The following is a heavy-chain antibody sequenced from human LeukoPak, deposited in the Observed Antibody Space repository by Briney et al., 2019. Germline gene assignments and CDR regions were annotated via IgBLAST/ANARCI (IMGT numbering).Heavy chain of an antibody. CDR3: ARDIFYYYYMDI. Sequence: SETLSLTCAVSGGSISSNNYYWVWIPQPPGKGLEWSGSIYYSGTTYYNPSLKSRVTISVDTSKNKFSLRLSSVTAADTAVYYCARDIFYYYYMDIWGKGTTVTVSS. CDR2: IYYSGTT. CDR1: GGSISSNNYY. J-gene: IGHJ6*03. V-gene: IGHV4-39*07.